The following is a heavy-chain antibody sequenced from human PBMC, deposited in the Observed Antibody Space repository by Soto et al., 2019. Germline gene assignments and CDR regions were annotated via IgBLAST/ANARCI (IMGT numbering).Heavy chain of an antibody. CDR1: GYTFTSYA. CDR3: ARGRTFGGFIAHYWYFDL. D-gene: IGHD3-16*02. Sequence: VQLVQSGAEVKKPGASVKVSCKASGYTFTSYAMHWVRQAPGQRLEWLGWINAGNGNTKYSQKFECRVTITRDTSASTAYLELSSLRSADTAVYYCARGRTFGGFIAHYWYFDLWGRGTLVTVSS. J-gene: IGHJ2*01. CDR2: INAGNGNT. V-gene: IGHV1-3*01.